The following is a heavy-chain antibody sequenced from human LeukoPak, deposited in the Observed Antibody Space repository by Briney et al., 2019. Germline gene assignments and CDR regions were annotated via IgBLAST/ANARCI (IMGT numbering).Heavy chain of an antibody. CDR1: GFTFSSYG. CDR3: ARVGLVGATTLYYFDY. CDR2: IWYDGSNK. J-gene: IGHJ4*02. D-gene: IGHD1-26*01. V-gene: IGHV3-33*01. Sequence: PGGSLRLSCAASGFTFSSYGMHWVRQAPGKGLEWVAVIWYDGSNKYYADSVKGRFTISRDNSKNTLYLQMNSLRVEDTAVYYCARVGLVGATTLYYFDYWGQGTLVTVSS.